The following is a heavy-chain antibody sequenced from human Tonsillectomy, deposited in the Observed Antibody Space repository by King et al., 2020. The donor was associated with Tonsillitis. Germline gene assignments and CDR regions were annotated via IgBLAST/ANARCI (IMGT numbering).Heavy chain of an antibody. CDR3: ACVSYSRGYYYFDY. J-gene: IGHJ4*02. CDR1: GYTFTSYD. CDR2: MNPNSGNT. D-gene: IGHD3-22*01. V-gene: IGHV1-8*01. Sequence: QLVQSGAEVKKTGASVKVSCKASGYTFTSYDINWVRQATGQGLEWMGWMNPNSGNTDYAQKFQGRVTMTRNTSISTAYMELSSLRSEDTAVYYCACVSYSRGYYYFDYWGQGTLVTVSS.